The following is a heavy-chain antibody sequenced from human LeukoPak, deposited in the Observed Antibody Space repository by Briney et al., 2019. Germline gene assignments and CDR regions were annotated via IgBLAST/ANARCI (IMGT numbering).Heavy chain of an antibody. J-gene: IGHJ4*02. CDR1: GYTFTVFH. V-gene: IGHV1-2*02. D-gene: IGHD3/OR15-3a*01. Sequence: ASVKVSCKASGYTFTVFHIHWVRQAPGQGLEWMGLINPNSGGTNYAQNFQGRVTMTRDTSISTAYMELIRLTFDDTAVYYCAKEGTGIDYWGQGTLVTVSS. CDR3: AKEGTGIDY. CDR2: INPNSGGT.